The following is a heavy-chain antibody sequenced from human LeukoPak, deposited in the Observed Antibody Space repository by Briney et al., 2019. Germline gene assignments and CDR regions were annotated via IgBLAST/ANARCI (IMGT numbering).Heavy chain of an antibody. CDR3: ASSGHYYDSSGYSDY. Sequence: PGGSLRLSCAASGFTFSSYEMNWVRQAPGKGLEWVSYISSSSSSTIYYADSVKGRFTISRDNATNSLYLQMNSLRAEDTALYYCASSGHYYDSSGYSDYWGQGTLVTVSS. CDR2: ISSSSSSTI. V-gene: IGHV3-48*01. CDR1: GFTFSSYE. D-gene: IGHD3-22*01. J-gene: IGHJ4*02.